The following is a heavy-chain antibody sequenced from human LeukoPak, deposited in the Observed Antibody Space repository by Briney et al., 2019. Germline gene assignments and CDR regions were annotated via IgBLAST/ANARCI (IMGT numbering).Heavy chain of an antibody. CDR1: GYSFTSYW. Sequence: GESLKISCKGSGYSFTSYWIGWVRQMPGKGLEWMGIIYPGDSDTRYSPSFQGQVTISADKSISTAYLQWSSLKASDTAMYYCARHIVWARGTNYYMDVWGKGTTVTVSS. D-gene: IGHD3-16*01. CDR2: IYPGDSDT. V-gene: IGHV5-51*01. J-gene: IGHJ6*03. CDR3: ARHIVWARGTNYYMDV.